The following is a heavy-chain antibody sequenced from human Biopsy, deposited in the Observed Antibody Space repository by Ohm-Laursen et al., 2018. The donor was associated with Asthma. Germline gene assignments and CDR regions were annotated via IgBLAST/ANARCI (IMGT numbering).Heavy chain of an antibody. V-gene: IGHV4-30-2*01. CDR1: GGSISSGGYS. Sequence: SQTLSLTWAVSGGSISSGGYSWSWIRQPPGKGLEWIGYIYHSGSTYYNPSLKSRVTISVDRSKNQFSLNLSSVTAADTAVYYCARVKDGYNFDYWGQGTLVTVSS. D-gene: IGHD5-24*01. CDR3: ARVKDGYNFDY. J-gene: IGHJ4*02. CDR2: IYHSGST.